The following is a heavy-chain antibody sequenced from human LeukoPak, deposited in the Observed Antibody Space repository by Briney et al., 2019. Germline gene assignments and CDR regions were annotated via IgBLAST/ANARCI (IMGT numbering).Heavy chain of an antibody. Sequence: GGSLRLSXAASGFTFSSYWMSWVRQAPGKGLEWVANVKQDGSEKYYVDSVKGRFTISRDNAKNSLYLQMNSLRAEDTAVYYCARYWYCSSTSCYHFDYWGQGTLVTVSS. CDR1: GFTFSSYW. V-gene: IGHV3-7*01. CDR3: ARYWYCSSTSCYHFDY. D-gene: IGHD2-2*01. CDR2: VKQDGSEK. J-gene: IGHJ4*02.